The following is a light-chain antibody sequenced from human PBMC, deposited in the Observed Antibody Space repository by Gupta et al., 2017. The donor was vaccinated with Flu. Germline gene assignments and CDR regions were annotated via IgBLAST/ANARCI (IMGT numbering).Light chain of an antibody. Sequence: QSVTISCTGTSSDVGGYNYVSWYQQHPGNAPILMIYDVSNRAAVVSNRFSGSKSGTTASLTISGLQAEDEDDYYSCSFAGTFCVFGTGTNVTVL. CDR1: SSDVGGYNY. V-gene: IGLV2-11*01. CDR3: CSFAGTFCV. CDR2: DVS. J-gene: IGLJ1*01.